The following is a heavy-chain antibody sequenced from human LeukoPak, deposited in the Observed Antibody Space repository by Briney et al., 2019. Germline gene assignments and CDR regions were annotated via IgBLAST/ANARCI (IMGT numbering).Heavy chain of an antibody. J-gene: IGHJ4*02. CDR2: IYSGGTS. Sequence: GGSLRLSCAASGFTFSSYWMSWVRQAPGKGLEWVSIIYSGGTSYYADSVKGRFTISRDNSKNTLYLQMNSLRAEDTAVYYCARWGGVTNFDYWGQGTLVTVSS. CDR1: GFTFSSYW. D-gene: IGHD2-21*02. CDR3: ARWGGVTNFDY. V-gene: IGHV3-53*01.